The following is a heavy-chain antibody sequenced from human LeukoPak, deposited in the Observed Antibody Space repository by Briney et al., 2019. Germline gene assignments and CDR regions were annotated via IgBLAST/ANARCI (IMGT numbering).Heavy chain of an antibody. J-gene: IGHJ4*02. CDR1: GFTFSSYA. Sequence: GGSPRLSCAASGFTFSSYAMSWVRQAPGKGLEWVSAISGSGGSTYYTDSVKGRFTISRDNSKNTLYLQMNSLRAEDTAVYYCAKMGKYSSSRGGGYFDYWGQGTLVTVSS. V-gene: IGHV3-23*01. CDR3: AKMGKYSSSRGGGYFDY. CDR2: ISGSGGST. D-gene: IGHD6-13*01.